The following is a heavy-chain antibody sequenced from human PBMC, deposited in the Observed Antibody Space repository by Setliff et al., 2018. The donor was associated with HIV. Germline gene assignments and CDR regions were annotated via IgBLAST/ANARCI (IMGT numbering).Heavy chain of an antibody. V-gene: IGHV1-3*04. CDR3: AKDRCNSVACYLYNWFDP. J-gene: IGHJ5*02. Sequence: ASVKVSCKASGYTFSHYPMHWVRQAPGQRPEWMGWINTGNGNTKYSQKFQDRVTITRDTSADTVYMELSSLRSEDTAVYYCAKDRCNSVACYLYNWFDPWGQGTLVTVSS. CDR1: GYTFSHYP. D-gene: IGHD2-2*01. CDR2: INTGNGNT.